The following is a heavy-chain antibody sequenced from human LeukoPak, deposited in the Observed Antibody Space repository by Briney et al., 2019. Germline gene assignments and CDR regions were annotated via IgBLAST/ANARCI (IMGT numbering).Heavy chain of an antibody. D-gene: IGHD5-18*01. CDR2: INWNGGST. CDR1: GFTFDDYG. V-gene: IGHV3-20*04. CDR3: ASVDTSMSSPFDY. J-gene: IGHJ4*02. Sequence: GGSLRLSCAASGFTFDDYGMSWVRQAPGKGLEWVSGINWNGGSTGYADSVKGRFTISRDNAKNSLYLQMNSLRAEDTAVYYCASVDTSMSSPFDYWGQGTLVTVSS.